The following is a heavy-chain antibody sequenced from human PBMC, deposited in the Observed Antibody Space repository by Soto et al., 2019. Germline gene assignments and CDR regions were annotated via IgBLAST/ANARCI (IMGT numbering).Heavy chain of an antibody. CDR3: ATERSGDVDY. D-gene: IGHD2-21*02. CDR1: GYTFTSYD. CDR2: MNPNSGNT. Sequence: QVQLVQSGAEVKKPGASVKVSCKASGYTFTSYDINWVRQATGQGLEWMGWMNPNSGNTGYAQKYQGRVIMTRNTSISTAYMELSSMRYEATAVYYSATERSGDVDYWGQGTLVTVSS. V-gene: IGHV1-8*01. J-gene: IGHJ4*02.